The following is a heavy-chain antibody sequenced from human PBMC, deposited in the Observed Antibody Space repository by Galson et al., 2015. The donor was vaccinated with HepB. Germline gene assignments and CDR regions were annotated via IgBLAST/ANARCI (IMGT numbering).Heavy chain of an antibody. V-gene: IGHV1-3*01. CDR1: GSIFTTNA. J-gene: IGHJ4*02. CDR3: AREGGRGDSLDY. D-gene: IGHD3-10*01. CDR2: INAGNGNT. Sequence: SVKVSCKASGSIFTTNAMHWVRQAPGQRLEWMGWINAGNGNTKYSQKFQGRVTITRDTSASTAYMELSSLRSEDTAVYYCAREGGRGDSLDYWGQGTLVTVSS.